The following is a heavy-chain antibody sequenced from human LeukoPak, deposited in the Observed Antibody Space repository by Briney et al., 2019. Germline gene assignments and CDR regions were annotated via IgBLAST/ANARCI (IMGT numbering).Heavy chain of an antibody. Sequence: SETLSLTCIASGGSISSSSYYWGWIRQPPGKGLEWIGEINHSGSTNYNPSLKSRVTISVDTSKNQFSLKLSSVTAADTAVYYCAKTYNWNDIVLDYWGQGTLVTVSS. J-gene: IGHJ4*02. CDR3: AKTYNWNDIVLDY. CDR2: INHSGST. CDR1: GGSISSSSYY. D-gene: IGHD1-20*01. V-gene: IGHV4-39*07.